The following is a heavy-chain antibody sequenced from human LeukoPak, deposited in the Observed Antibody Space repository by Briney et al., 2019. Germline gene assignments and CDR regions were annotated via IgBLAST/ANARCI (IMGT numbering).Heavy chain of an antibody. CDR3: ARDPFAWSDYVGNNWFDP. D-gene: IGHD3-3*01. J-gene: IGHJ5*02. V-gene: IGHV3-53*01. CDR1: GFTVSSNY. CDR2: IYSGGST. Sequence: GGSLRLSCAASGFTVSSNYMTWVRQAPGKGLEWVSVIYSGGSTYYADSMKGRFTISRDNSKNTVYLQMNSLRAEDTAVYFCARDPFAWSDYVGNNWFDPWGQGTLVTVSS.